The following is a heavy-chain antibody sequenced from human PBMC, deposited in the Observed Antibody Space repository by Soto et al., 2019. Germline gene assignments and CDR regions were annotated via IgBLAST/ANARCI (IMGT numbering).Heavy chain of an antibody. Sequence: LRLSCAASGFTFSSYVMSWVRQAPGKGLEWVSTITGSGGDTYHADSVKGRFTISRDNAKNTLYLQMNSLRAEDTAVYYCARVGYYDFWSGYSTYYYYMDVWGKGTTVTVSS. CDR3: ARVGYYDFWSGYSTYYYYMDV. J-gene: IGHJ6*03. D-gene: IGHD3-3*01. CDR1: GFTFSSYV. CDR2: ITGSGGDT. V-gene: IGHV3-23*01.